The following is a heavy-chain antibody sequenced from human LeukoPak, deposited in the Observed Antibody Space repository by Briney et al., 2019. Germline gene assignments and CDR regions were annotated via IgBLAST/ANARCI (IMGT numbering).Heavy chain of an antibody. CDR2: IYYSGST. Sequence: SETLSLTCTVSGGSISSYYWSWIRQPPGKGLEWIGDIYYSGSTNYNPSLKSRVTISVDTSKNQFSLRLSSVTAADTAVYYCARHGLAWDDYWGQGTLVTVSS. J-gene: IGHJ4*02. CDR1: GGSISSYY. V-gene: IGHV4-59*08. D-gene: IGHD1-26*01. CDR3: ARHGLAWDDY.